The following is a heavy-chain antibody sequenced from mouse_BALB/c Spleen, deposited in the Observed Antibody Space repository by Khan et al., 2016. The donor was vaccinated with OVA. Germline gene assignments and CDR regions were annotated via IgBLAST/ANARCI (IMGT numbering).Heavy chain of an antibody. Sequence: QVQLQQSGAELVKPGASVKLSCKASGYTFTNYDLNWVRLRPEQGLEWIGWIFPGDGSAKYNEKFKGKATLTTEKSSSTAYMQFSRLTSEDSAVCFWSCHYYGGFLYWYFDVWGAGTAVTVSS. CDR2: IFPGDGSA. V-gene: IGHV1-85*01. J-gene: IGHJ1*01. D-gene: IGHD1-2*01. CDR1: GYTFTNYD. CDR3: SCHYYGGFLYWYFDV.